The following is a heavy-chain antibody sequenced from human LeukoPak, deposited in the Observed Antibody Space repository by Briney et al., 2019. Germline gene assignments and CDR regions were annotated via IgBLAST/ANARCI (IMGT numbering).Heavy chain of an antibody. D-gene: IGHD5-18*01. V-gene: IGHV3-74*01. CDR3: ARDSGRGYSYGYGSY. Sequence: GGSLRLSCAASGFTFSSYWMHWVGQAPGKGLVWVSRINSDGSSTSYADSVKGRFTIPRDNAKNTLYLQMNSLRAEDTAVYYCARDSGRGYSYGYGSYWGQGTLVTVSS. CDR2: INSDGSST. J-gene: IGHJ4*02. CDR1: GFTFSSYW.